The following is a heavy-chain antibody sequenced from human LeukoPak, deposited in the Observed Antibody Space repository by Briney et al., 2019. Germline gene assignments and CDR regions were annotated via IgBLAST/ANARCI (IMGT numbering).Heavy chain of an antibody. J-gene: IGHJ4*02. Sequence: ASVKVSCKASGYTFTSYDINWVRQATGQGLEWMGWMNPNSGNTGYAQKFQGRVTITRNTSISTAYMELSSLRSEDTAVYYCARGHYCGSGSYYGASYFDYWGQGTLVTVSS. D-gene: IGHD3-10*01. V-gene: IGHV1-8*03. CDR1: GYTFTSYD. CDR3: ARGHYCGSGSYYGASYFDY. CDR2: MNPNSGNT.